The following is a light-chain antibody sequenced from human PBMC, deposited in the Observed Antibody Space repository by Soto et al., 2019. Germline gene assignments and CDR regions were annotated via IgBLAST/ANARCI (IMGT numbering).Light chain of an antibody. CDR2: EVS. CDR1: ILGFGGYNY. Sequence: LTQPAFVSGSVCQSITLACTGTILGFGGYNYVSWYQQHPGKAPKLMIYEVSNRPSGVSNRFSGSKSGNTASLTISGLQAEDEADYYCSSYTSSSILYVFGTGTKVTVL. J-gene: IGLJ1*01. V-gene: IGLV2-14*01. CDR3: SSYTSSSILYV.